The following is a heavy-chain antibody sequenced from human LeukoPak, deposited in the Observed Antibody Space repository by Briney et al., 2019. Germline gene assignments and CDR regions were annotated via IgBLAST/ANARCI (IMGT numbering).Heavy chain of an antibody. CDR3: ARVLSTAVIPHAFVI. CDR2: IYPSGAT. V-gene: IGHV4-4*02. J-gene: IGHJ3*02. CDR1: GDSINSSNW. Sequence: PSETLSLTCALSGDSINSSNWWSWVRQPPGKGLEWIGEIYPSGATNYNPSLKSRVTMSIDKANNQFSLNLSSVTAADTAVYYCARVLSTAVIPHAFVIWGQGTTVIVSS. D-gene: IGHD4-23*01.